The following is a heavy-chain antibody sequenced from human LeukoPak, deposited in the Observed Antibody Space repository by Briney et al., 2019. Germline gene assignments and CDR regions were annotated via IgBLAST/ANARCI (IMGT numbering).Heavy chain of an antibody. CDR3: ARKAYYDILTGRGHDWFDP. J-gene: IGHJ5*02. D-gene: IGHD3-9*01. CDR1: GGSFSGYY. V-gene: IGHV4-34*01. CDR2: INHSGST. Sequence: RASETLSLTCAVYGGSFSGYYWSWIRQPPGKGLEWIGEINHSGSTNYNPSLKSRVTISVDTSKNQFSLKLSSVTAADTAVYYCARKAYYDILTGRGHDWFDPWGQGTLVTVSS.